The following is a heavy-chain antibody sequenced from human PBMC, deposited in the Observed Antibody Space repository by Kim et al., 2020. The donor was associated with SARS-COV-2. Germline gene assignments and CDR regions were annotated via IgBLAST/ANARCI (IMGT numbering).Heavy chain of an antibody. V-gene: IGHV3-48*03. J-gene: IGHJ4*02. CDR2: ISSSGSTT. Sequence: PGGSLRLSCAASGFTFSSYEMNWVRQAPGKGLEWVSYISSSGSTTYYADSVKGRFTISRDNAKNSLYLQMNSLRAEDTAVYYCARVYHSSSWYGVDYWGQGTLVTVSS. CDR1: GFTFSSYE. CDR3: ARVYHSSSWYGVDY. D-gene: IGHD6-13*01.